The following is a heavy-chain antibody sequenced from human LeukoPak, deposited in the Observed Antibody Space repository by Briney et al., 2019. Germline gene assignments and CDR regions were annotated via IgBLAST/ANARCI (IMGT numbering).Heavy chain of an antibody. CDR2: IRQDESEK. Sequence: GGSLRLSCAASGFTFSSYWMSWVRQAPGKGLEWVANIRQDESEKYFVDSVKGRFTISRDNAKNPLYLQMNSLRAEDTAVYYCARDRTPYDGNGYYDAHDIWGQGTMVTVSS. CDR1: GFTFSSYW. D-gene: IGHD3-22*01. CDR3: ARDRTPYDGNGYYDAHDI. V-gene: IGHV3-7*01. J-gene: IGHJ3*02.